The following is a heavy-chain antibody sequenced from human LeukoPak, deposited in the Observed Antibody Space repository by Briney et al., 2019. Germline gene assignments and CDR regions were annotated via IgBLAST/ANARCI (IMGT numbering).Heavy chain of an antibody. CDR2: IYYSGST. CDR1: GGSIGSSSYY. Sequence: SETLSLTFTVSGGSIGSSSYYWGLIRQPPGKGLERIGSIYYSGSTYYNPSLKSRVTISVETSKNQFSLKQSSVTAADTAVYYCARTYSSSWYNWFDPWGQGTLVTVSS. D-gene: IGHD6-13*01. J-gene: IGHJ5*02. CDR3: ARTYSSSWYNWFDP. V-gene: IGHV4-39*01.